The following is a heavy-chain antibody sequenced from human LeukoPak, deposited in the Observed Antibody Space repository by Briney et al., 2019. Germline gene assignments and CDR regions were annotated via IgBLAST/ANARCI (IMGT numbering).Heavy chain of an antibody. Sequence: QPGGSLRLSCAASGFTFSNYGVHWVRQAPGKGLEWVAFIRSDESNKYYADSVKGRFTISRDDSKGTLYLQMNSLRAEDTAVYYCARDRPRLDYYDSSGYIDYWGQGTLVTVSS. J-gene: IGHJ4*02. CDR2: IRSDESNK. D-gene: IGHD3-22*01. CDR1: GFTFSNYG. CDR3: ARDRPRLDYYDSSGYIDY. V-gene: IGHV3-30*02.